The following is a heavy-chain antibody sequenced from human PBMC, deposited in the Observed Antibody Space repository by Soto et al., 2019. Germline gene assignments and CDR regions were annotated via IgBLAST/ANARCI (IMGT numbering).Heavy chain of an antibody. D-gene: IGHD5-18*01. CDR1: GLTVSSSY. CDR3: SRAREPEYSSAIFFDI. V-gene: IGHV3-53*01. J-gene: IGHJ4*02. CDR2: SYSAGST. Sequence: GGSLRLSCAASGLTVSSSYMSWVRPAPGKGLQWVSVSYSAGSTYYANSAKGRFTISRDFSMNMVYLNMSSMTDEDTAVYYCSRAREPEYSSAIFFDIWCQGAMVTVSS.